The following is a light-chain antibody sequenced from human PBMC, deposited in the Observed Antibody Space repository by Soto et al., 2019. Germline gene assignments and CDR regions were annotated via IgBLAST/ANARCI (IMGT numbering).Light chain of an antibody. J-gene: IGKJ1*01. Sequence: EIVLTQSPATLSLSPGERATLSCRASQSVSGSLAWYQQKPGQAPRLLIYDASNRATGIPGRFSGSGSGTDFTLTISSLEPEDFAVYYCQQRSNWPPWTCGQGTKVEIK. CDR1: QSVSGS. CDR3: QQRSNWPPWT. CDR2: DAS. V-gene: IGKV3-11*01.